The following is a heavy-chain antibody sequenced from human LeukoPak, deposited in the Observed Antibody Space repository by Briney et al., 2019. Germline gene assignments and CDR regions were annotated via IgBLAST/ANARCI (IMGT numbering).Heavy chain of an antibody. CDR3: TTGAGGSDDAFDT. D-gene: IGHD3-10*01. J-gene: IGHJ3*02. Sequence: PGKSLRLSCAASGFTFSSYGMHWVRQAPGKGLEWVGRVKSKTDGGTTDYAAPVKGRFTISRDDSKNTLYPQMNSLKTEDTAVYYCTTGAGGSDDAFDTWGQGTMVTVSS. V-gene: IGHV3-15*01. CDR1: GFTFSSYG. CDR2: VKSKTDGGTT.